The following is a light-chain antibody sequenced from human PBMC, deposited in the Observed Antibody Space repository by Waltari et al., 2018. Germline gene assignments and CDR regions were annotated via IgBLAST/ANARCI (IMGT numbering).Light chain of an antibody. V-gene: IGLV2-23*02. Sequence: QSALTQPASVSGSPGQSITISCTGTSNDVGSYKLVSLYQQYPGKAPTLMIYEVTKLSSGVSSLFSGSKSGNTASLTISGRQAEDEADYYCSSYAGSTTLVIFGGGTKLTV. CDR3: SSYAGSTTLVI. CDR2: EVT. J-gene: IGLJ2*01. CDR1: SNDVGSYKL.